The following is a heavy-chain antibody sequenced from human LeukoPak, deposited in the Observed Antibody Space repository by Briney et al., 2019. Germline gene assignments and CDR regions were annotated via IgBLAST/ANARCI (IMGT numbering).Heavy chain of an antibody. CDR3: ARDRSATRLDY. Sequence: GTSLRLSCAASGFNFSDHGMHWVRQAPGKGLEWVAVIWYDGSNKYYADSVKGRFTISRDNSKNTLYLQMSSLRAEDTAVYYCARDRSATRLDYWGQGTLVTVSS. V-gene: IGHV3-33*01. CDR1: GFNFSDHG. J-gene: IGHJ4*02. CDR2: IWYDGSNK.